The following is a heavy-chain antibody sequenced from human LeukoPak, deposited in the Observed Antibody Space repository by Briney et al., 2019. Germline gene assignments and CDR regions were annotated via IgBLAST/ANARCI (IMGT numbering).Heavy chain of an antibody. Sequence: ASVKVSCKASGYTFTSYGISWVRQAPGQGLEWMGWINPNSGGTNYAQKFQGRVTMTRDTSISTAYMELSRLRSDDTAVYYCAAIAAAGTLQNDAFDIWGQGTMVTVSS. D-gene: IGHD6-13*01. V-gene: IGHV1-2*02. CDR3: AAIAAAGTLQNDAFDI. CDR1: GYTFTSYG. CDR2: INPNSGGT. J-gene: IGHJ3*02.